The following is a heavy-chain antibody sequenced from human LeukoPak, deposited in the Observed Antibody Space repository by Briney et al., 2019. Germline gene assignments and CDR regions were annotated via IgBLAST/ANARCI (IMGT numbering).Heavy chain of an antibody. J-gene: IGHJ1*01. Sequence: ASVKVSCKASGYTFTSYDINWVRQATGQGLEWMGWMNPNSGNTGYAQKFQGRVTITRNTSISTAYMELSSLRSEDTAVYYCARAEHGSSSVPEYFQHWGQGTLVTVSS. CDR2: MNPNSGNT. D-gene: IGHD6-6*01. CDR1: GYTFTSYD. V-gene: IGHV1-8*03. CDR3: ARAEHGSSSVPEYFQH.